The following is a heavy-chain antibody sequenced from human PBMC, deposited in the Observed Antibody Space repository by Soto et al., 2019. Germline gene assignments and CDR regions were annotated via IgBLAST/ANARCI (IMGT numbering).Heavy chain of an antibody. CDR2: VFYTGFT. CDR1: GGSISGSYYY. V-gene: IGHV4-39*01. Sequence: PSETLSLTCAVSGGSISGSYYYWGWLRQSPGKGPEWIGSVFYTGFTSYNPSLESRVSVSVDTSKNQFSLKLSSVTAADTAVYYCASGGGYDFWSGYSPLYYYGMDVWGQGTTVTVSS. CDR3: ASGGGYDFWSGYSPLYYYGMDV. J-gene: IGHJ6*02. D-gene: IGHD3-3*01.